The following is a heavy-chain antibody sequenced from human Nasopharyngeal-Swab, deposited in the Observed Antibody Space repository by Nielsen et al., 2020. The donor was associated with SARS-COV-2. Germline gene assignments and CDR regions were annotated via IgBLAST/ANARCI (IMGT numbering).Heavy chain of an antibody. V-gene: IGHV1-2*04. CDR3: ARDLGGIVGGDYFDY. CDR2: INPNSGGT. D-gene: IGHD1-26*01. CDR1: GYTFTSYY. Sequence: ASVKVSCKASGYTFTSYYMHWVRQAPGQGLEWMGWINPNSGGTNYAQKFQGWVTMTRDTSISTAYMELSRLRSDDTAVYYCARDLGGIVGGDYFDYWGQGTLVTVSS. J-gene: IGHJ4*02.